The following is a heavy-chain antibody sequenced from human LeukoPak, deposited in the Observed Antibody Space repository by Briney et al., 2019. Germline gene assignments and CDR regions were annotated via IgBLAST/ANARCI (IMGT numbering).Heavy chain of an antibody. CDR3: ATAVASSSGWYAGY. V-gene: IGHV3-33*01. CDR2: IWYDGSNK. J-gene: IGHJ4*02. CDR1: GFTFRSYG. D-gene: IGHD6-19*01. Sequence: GGSLRLSCAASGFTFRSYGMHWVRQAPGKGLEWVAVIWYDGSNKYYADSVKGRFTVSRDNSKNTLYLQMNSLRAEDTAVYYCATAVASSSGWYAGYWGQGTLVTVSS.